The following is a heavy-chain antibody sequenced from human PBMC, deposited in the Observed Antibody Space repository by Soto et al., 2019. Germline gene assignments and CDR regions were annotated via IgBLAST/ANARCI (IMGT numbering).Heavy chain of an antibody. Sequence: SETLSLTCDVSGVSISSSHWWCWLRQPPGKGLEWIGEVYHSGSANYNPSLKSRVSMSVDRSKNQFSLRLSSVTAADTALYYCARIAVAPSALDPWGQGTLVTVSS. CDR3: ARIAVAPSALDP. D-gene: IGHD6-19*01. V-gene: IGHV4-4*02. CDR2: VYHSGSA. J-gene: IGHJ5*02. CDR1: GVSISSSHW.